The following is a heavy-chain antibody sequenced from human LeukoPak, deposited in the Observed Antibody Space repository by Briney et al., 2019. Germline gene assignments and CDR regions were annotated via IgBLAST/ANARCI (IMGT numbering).Heavy chain of an antibody. D-gene: IGHD2-15*01. Sequence: ASVKVSCKASGYTFTSYGISWVRQAPGQGLEWMGWISAYNGNTNYAQKLQGRVTMTTDTSTSTAYMELRSLRSDDTAVYYCAATPGCSGGSCYLVWFDPWGQGILVTVSS. J-gene: IGHJ5*02. CDR2: ISAYNGNT. V-gene: IGHV1-18*01. CDR1: GYTFTSYG. CDR3: AATPGCSGGSCYLVWFDP.